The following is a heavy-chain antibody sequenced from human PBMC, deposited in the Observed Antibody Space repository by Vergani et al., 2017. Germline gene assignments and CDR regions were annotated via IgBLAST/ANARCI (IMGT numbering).Heavy chain of an antibody. J-gene: IGHJ6*02. Sequence: EVHLLESGGGLVQPGGSLRLSCGASGFTFSSYAMTWVRLAPGKGLQWVSAISGSGGNTFYTDSVKGRFTISRDNSKDTLYLQMNSLRVDDTAIYYCAKARDPNCKGGNCYSYYYGLDLWGQGTTVTVSS. CDR3: AKARDPNCKGGNCYSYYYGLDL. V-gene: IGHV3-23*01. CDR1: GFTFSSYA. D-gene: IGHD2-21*01. CDR2: ISGSGGNT.